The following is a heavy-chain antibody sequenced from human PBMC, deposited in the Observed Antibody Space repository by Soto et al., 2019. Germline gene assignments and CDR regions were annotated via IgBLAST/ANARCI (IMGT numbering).Heavy chain of an antibody. V-gene: IGHV4-61*01. D-gene: IGHD6-19*01. J-gene: IGHJ4*02. CDR3: ARTLVGRSGPWTRTYYFDY. Sequence: SETLSLTCTVSGGSVSSGSYYWSWIRQPPGKGPEWIGYIYYSGSTNYNPSLKSRVTISVDTSKNQFSLKLSSVTAADTAVYYCARTLVGRSGPWTRTYYFDYRGQGTPVPVSS. CDR2: IYYSGST. CDR1: GGSVSSGSYY.